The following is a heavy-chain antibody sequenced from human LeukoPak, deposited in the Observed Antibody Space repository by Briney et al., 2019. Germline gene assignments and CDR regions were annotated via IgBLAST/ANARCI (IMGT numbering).Heavy chain of an antibody. CDR3: TRDLGDMAAGVFYDY. Sequence: ASVKVSCKASGYTFTGYYMHWVRQAPGQGLEWMGWINPNSGGTNYAQKFQGRVLMTTDTSTNIAYMELRSLRSDDTAVYYCTRDLGDMAAGVFYDYWGQGTLVTVSS. J-gene: IGHJ4*02. CDR2: INPNSGGT. CDR1: GYTFTGYY. D-gene: IGHD6-19*01. V-gene: IGHV1-2*02.